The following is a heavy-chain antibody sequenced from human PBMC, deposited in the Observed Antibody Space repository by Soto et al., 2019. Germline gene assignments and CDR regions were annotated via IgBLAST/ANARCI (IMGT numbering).Heavy chain of an antibody. J-gene: IGHJ6*02. CDR1: GGTFSSYA. CDR3: AREVTMVRGAYYYYGMDV. V-gene: IGHV1-69*06. D-gene: IGHD3-10*01. Sequence: QVQLVQSGAEVKKPGSSVKVSCKASGGTFSSYAISWVRQAPGQGLEWMGGIIPIFGTANYAQKFQGRVTITADKSTSTAYMELSSLISEDTAVYYCAREVTMVRGAYYYYGMDVWAQGTTVTVSS. CDR2: IIPIFGTA.